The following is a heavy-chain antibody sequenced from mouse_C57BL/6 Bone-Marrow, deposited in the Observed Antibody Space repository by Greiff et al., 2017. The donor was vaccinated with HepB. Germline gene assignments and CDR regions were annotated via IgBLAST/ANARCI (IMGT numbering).Heavy chain of an antibody. V-gene: IGHV1-81*01. Sequence: VQLQQSGAELARPGASVKLSCKASGYTFTSYGISWVKQRTGQGLEWIGEIYPRSGNTYYNEKFKDKATLTADKSSSTAYMELRSLTSEDSSVYFCARGYYGSSEVAYWGQGTLVTVSA. CDR3: ARGYYGSSEVAY. D-gene: IGHD1-1*01. CDR1: GYTFTSYG. CDR2: IYPRSGNT. J-gene: IGHJ3*01.